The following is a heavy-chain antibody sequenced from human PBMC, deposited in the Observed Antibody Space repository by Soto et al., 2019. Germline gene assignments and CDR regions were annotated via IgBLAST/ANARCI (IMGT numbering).Heavy chain of an antibody. V-gene: IGHV3-9*01. D-gene: IGHD3-9*01. CDR1: GFTFDDYS. J-gene: IGHJ6*02. CDR2: INWNSGSI. Sequence: EVQLVESGGGLGQPGRSLRLYCAASGFTFDDYSMHWVRQSPGKGLDWVSGINWNSGSICYADSVKGRFSISRDNAKNYLYLQMNSLIAADTALYYCAEGWTGYYDGAMDVWGQGTTVTVSS. CDR3: AEGWTGYYDGAMDV.